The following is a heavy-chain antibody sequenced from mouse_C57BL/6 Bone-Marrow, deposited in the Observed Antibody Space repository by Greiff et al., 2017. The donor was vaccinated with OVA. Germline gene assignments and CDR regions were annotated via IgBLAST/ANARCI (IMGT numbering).Heavy chain of an antibody. V-gene: IGHV14-3*01. CDR3: ARRTTVDY. D-gene: IGHD1-1*01. CDR2: IDPANGNT. Sequence: EVQLVESVAELVRPGASVKLSCTASGFNTKNTYMHWVKQRPEQGLEWIGRIDPANGNTKYAPKFQGKATITADTSSNTAYLQLSSLTSEDTAIYYCARRTTVDYWGQGTTLTVSS. J-gene: IGHJ2*01. CDR1: GFNTKNTY.